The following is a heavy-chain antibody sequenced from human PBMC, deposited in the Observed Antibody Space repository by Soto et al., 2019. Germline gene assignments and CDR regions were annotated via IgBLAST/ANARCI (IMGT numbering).Heavy chain of an antibody. CDR1: GFTFSRHG. D-gene: IGHD4-17*01. Sequence: QVQLVESGGGVVQPGTSLRLSCAASGFTFSRHGMHWVRQTPGKGLEWLAVILNDASGHWYADSVKGRFTISRDHFENTLYLQMNGLRLEDTAMNYCARDDDYPDNGFDYWGQGTLVTVSS. CDR3: ARDDDYPDNGFDY. J-gene: IGHJ4*02. V-gene: IGHV3-33*01. CDR2: ILNDASGH.